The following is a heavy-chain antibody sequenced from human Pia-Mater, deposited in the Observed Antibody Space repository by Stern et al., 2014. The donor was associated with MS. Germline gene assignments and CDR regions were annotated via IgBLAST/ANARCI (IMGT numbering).Heavy chain of an antibody. CDR2: ISGSDGST. D-gene: IGHD6-19*01. CDR3: AKVYGSGPFDY. Sequence: EVQLVQSGGTLVQPGGSLRLSCAASGFTFSSYAMSWVRQAPGKGLEWVSVISGSDGSTFYADSVKGRFTISRDNCKNTLFLQMNSLRAEDTAVYYCAKVYGSGPFDYWGQGTLVTVSS. CDR1: GFTFSSYA. V-gene: IGHV3-23*04. J-gene: IGHJ4*02.